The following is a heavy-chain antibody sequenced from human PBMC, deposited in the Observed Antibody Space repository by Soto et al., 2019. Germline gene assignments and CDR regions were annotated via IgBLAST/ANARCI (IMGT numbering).Heavy chain of an antibody. Sequence: YWSCIRQPPGKGLEWIGYIYYSGSTNYNPSLKSRVTISVDTSKNQFSLKLSSVTAADTAVYYCARSHGTVAGTNWFDPWGQGTLVTDSS. CDR3: ARSHGTVAGTNWFDP. V-gene: IGHV4-59*01. CDR2: IYYSGST. J-gene: IGHJ5*02. D-gene: IGHD6-19*01. CDR1: Y.